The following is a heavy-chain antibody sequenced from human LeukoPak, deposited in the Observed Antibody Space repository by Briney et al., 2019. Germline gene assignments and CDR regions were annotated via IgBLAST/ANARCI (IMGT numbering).Heavy chain of an antibody. CDR3: ARVGPLSRGFLEWLYHYYMDV. CDR2: ISAYNGNT. V-gene: IGHV1-18*01. J-gene: IGHJ6*03. D-gene: IGHD3-3*01. CDR1: GYTFTSYG. Sequence: GASVKVSCKASGYTFTSYGISWVRQAPGQGLEWMGWISAYNGNTNYAQKLQGRVTMTTDTSTSTAYMELRSLRSDDTAVYYCARVGPLSRGFLEWLYHYYMDVWGKGTTVTVSS.